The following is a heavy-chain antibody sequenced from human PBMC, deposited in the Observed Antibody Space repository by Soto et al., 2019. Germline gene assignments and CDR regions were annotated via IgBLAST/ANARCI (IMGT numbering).Heavy chain of an antibody. J-gene: IGHJ6*02. Sequence: QVQLVESGGGVVQPGRSLRLSCAASGFTFSSYAMHWVRQAPGKGLEWVAVISYDGSNKYYADYVKGRFTISRDNSKNTLYRQTNSLRAEDTAVDYCARGLRGYSGDLGKEGRGGDYYGMDVWGQGTTVTVSS. CDR1: GFTFSSYA. D-gene: IGHD5-12*01. CDR2: ISYDGSNK. CDR3: ARGLRGYSGDLGKEGRGGDYYGMDV. V-gene: IGHV3-30-3*01.